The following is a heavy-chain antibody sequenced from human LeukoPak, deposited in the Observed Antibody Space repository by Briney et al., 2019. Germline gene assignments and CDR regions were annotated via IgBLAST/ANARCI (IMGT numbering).Heavy chain of an antibody. CDR1: GGSISSGDYY. CDR2: IYYSGST. D-gene: IGHD3-22*01. Sequence: SETLSLTCTVSGGSISSGDYYWSWIRQPPGKGLEWIGYIYYSGSTYYNPSLKSRVTISVDTSKNQFSLKLSSVTAADTAVYYCARSHSTYYYDSSGYYPFDYWGQGTLVAVSS. J-gene: IGHJ4*02. CDR3: ARSHSTYYYDSSGYYPFDY. V-gene: IGHV4-30-4*01.